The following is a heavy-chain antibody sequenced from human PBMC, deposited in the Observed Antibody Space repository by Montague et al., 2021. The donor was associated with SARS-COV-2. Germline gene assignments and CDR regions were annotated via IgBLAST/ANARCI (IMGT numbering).Heavy chain of an antibody. CDR1: GGSISSTSFF. V-gene: IGHV4-39*01. CDR2: MYSSGTT. Sequence: SETLSLTCSVSGGSISSTSFFWAWIRQPPGKGLEWVGSMYSSGTTYHNPSLKSRVTISGDTSRNQLSVRLSSVTAADTAVYYCARSTSGWFIYWGQGTLVTVSS. D-gene: IGHD6-19*01. CDR3: ARSTSGWFIY. J-gene: IGHJ4*02.